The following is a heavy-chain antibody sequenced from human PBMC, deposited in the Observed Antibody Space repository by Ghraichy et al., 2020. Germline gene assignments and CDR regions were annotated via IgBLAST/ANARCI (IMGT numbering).Heavy chain of an antibody. CDR2: INHSGST. Sequence: SETLSLTCAVYGGSFSGYYWSWIRQPPGKGLEWIGEINHSGSTSYNPSLRSRVTISVDTSKNQFSLKLSSVTAADTAVYYCARGRYFYGSGNWGQGTLVTVSS. CDR3: ARGRYFYGSGN. D-gene: IGHD3-10*01. J-gene: IGHJ4*02. V-gene: IGHV4-34*01. CDR1: GGSFSGYY.